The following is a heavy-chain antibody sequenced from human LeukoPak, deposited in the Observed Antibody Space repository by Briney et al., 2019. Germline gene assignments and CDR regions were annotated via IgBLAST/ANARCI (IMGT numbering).Heavy chain of an antibody. CDR2: ISSSSYI. J-gene: IGHJ4*02. Sequence: GGSLRLSCAASGFTLSSSSMNWVRQAPGKGLEWVSSISSSSYIYYADSLKGRFTISRDNAKNSLYLQMDSLRAEDTAVYYCARQQWLDGAYYFGYWGEGTLVTVSS. V-gene: IGHV3-21*01. D-gene: IGHD6-19*01. CDR3: ARQQWLDGAYYFGY. CDR1: GFTLSSSS.